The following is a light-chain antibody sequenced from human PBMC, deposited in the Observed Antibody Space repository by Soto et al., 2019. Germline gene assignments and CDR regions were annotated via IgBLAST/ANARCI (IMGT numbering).Light chain of an antibody. J-gene: IGKJ4*01. CDR3: QQYSRSPLT. Sequence: EIVLTQSPGTLSLSPGERATLSCRASQSVRSSHLAWYQQMPGQAPRLLIYGTSNRATGIPDRFSGSGSGTDFTLTISRLEPEDFAVYYCQQYSRSPLTFGGGTKVEIK. CDR1: QSVRSSH. CDR2: GTS. V-gene: IGKV3-20*01.